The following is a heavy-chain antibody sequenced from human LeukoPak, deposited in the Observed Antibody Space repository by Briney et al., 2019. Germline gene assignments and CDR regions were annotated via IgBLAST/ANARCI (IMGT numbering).Heavy chain of an antibody. CDR2: ISGSGAST. CDR3: AKSHSVAVAGTYSTYYFDS. CDR1: GFTFSSFA. J-gene: IGHJ4*02. Sequence: GGSLRLSCAASGFTFSSFAMSWVRRAPGRGLEWVSSISGSGASTYYADSVKGRFTISRDNSRSTLYLQMSSLRAEDTAVYYCAKSHSVAVAGTYSTYYFDSWGQGTLVTVSS. V-gene: IGHV3-23*01. D-gene: IGHD6-19*01.